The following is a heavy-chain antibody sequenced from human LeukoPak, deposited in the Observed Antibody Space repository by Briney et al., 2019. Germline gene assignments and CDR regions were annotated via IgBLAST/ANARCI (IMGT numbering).Heavy chain of an antibody. V-gene: IGHV4-4*02. CDR2: IYYSGST. CDR1: GGSISSNNW. CDR3: ARHQWVPAFDI. J-gene: IGHJ3*02. Sequence: SETLSLTCAVSGGSISSNNWWSWVRQPPGKGLEWIGYIYYSGSTYYNPSLKSRVTISVDTSKNQFSLKLSSVTASDTAVYFCARHQWVPAFDIWGQGTMVTVSS. D-gene: IGHD1-26*01.